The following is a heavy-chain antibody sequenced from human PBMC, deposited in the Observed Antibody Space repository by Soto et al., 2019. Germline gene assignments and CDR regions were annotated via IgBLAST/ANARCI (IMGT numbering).Heavy chain of an antibody. CDR2: IYHSGST. D-gene: IGHD2-15*01. J-gene: IGHJ3*02. Sequence: SETLSLTCAVSGGSISSSNWWSWVRQPPGKGLEWIGEIYHSGSTNYNPSLKSRVTISVDKSKNQFSLKLSSVTAADTAVYYGASGGRRSGDAFDIWGQRTMVTVSS. CDR3: ASGGRRSGDAFDI. V-gene: IGHV4-4*02. CDR1: GGSISSSNW.